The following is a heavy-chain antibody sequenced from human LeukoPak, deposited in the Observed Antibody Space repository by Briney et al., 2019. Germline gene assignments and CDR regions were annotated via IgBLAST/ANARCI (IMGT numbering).Heavy chain of an antibody. D-gene: IGHD3-22*01. J-gene: IGHJ4*02. CDR1: GFTFSSYA. V-gene: IGHV3-30*15. CDR3: AREGGTMIVVVIYYFDY. CDR2: ISYDGSNK. Sequence: SGRSLRLSCAASGFTFSSYAMHWVRQAPGKGLEWVAVISYDGSNKYYADSVKGRFTISRDNSKNTLYLQMSSLRAEDTAVYYCAREGGTMIVVVIYYFDYWGQGTLVTVSS.